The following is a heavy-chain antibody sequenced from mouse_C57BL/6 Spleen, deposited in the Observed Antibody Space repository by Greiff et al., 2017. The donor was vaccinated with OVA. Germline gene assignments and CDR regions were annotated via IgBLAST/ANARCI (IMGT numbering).Heavy chain of an antibody. J-gene: IGHJ3*01. CDR2: ISSGSSTI. Sequence: DVKLQESGGGLVKPGGSLKLSCAASGFTFSDYGMHWVRQAPEKGLEWVAYISSGSSTIYYADTVKGRFTISRDNAKNTLFLQMTSLRSEDTAMYYCARPIPAWFACWGQGTLVTVSA. CDR1: GFTFSDYG. V-gene: IGHV5-17*01. CDR3: ARPIPAWFAC.